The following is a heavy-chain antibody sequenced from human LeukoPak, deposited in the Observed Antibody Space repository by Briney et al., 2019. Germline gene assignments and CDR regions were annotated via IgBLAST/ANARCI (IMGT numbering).Heavy chain of an antibody. Sequence: AGGSLRLSCAASGFTFSSYGMHWVRQAPGKGLEWVAVISYDGSNKYYADSVKGRFTISRDNSKNTLYLQMNSLRAEDTAVYYCAKDLGRVSGGDCCRYFDYWGQGTLVTVSS. D-gene: IGHD2-21*02. CDR2: ISYDGSNK. CDR3: AKDLGRVSGGDCCRYFDY. V-gene: IGHV3-30*18. J-gene: IGHJ4*02. CDR1: GFTFSSYG.